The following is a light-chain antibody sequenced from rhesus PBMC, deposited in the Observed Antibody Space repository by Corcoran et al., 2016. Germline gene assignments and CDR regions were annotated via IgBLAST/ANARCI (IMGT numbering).Light chain of an antibody. Sequence: DIQMTQSPSSLSASVGDRVTITCRASQAISIWLAWYQKKPWKAPKLLIYRAAALESGVPSRVSGSGYGTECTLTISNLQPEDFATYYCQQHDSAPRTFGQGTKVEIK. CDR1: QAISIW. CDR3: QQHDSAPRT. CDR2: RAA. V-gene: IGKV1-21*01. J-gene: IGKJ1*01.